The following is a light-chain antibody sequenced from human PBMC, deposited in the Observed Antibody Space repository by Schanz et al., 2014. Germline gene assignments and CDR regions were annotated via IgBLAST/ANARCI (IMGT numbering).Light chain of an antibody. CDR1: QSVTRY. V-gene: IGKV3-11*01. Sequence: EIVLTQSPGTLSLSPGERATLSCRASQSVTRYFAWYQQRPGQAPRLLIYDASNRATGIPDRFSGSGSGTEFTLTISSLEPEDFAVYYCQQRSNWPRLTFGGGTKVEIK. CDR3: QQRSNWPRLT. J-gene: IGKJ4*01. CDR2: DAS.